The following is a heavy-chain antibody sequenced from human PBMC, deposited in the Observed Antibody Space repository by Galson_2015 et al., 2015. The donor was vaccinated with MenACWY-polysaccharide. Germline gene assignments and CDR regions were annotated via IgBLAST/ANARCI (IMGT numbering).Heavy chain of an antibody. D-gene: IGHD3-16*01. CDR1: GGSISSGGYS. CDR3: VRVAGGPPYYYYYHMDV. J-gene: IGHJ6*03. Sequence: CAVSGGSISSGGYSWSWIRQPPGKGLEWIGYIYHSGSTYYNPSLKSRVTISGDRSKNHFSLTLSSVTAADTAVYYCVRVAGGPPYYYYYHMDVWGKGTTVTVSS. V-gene: IGHV4-30-2*01. CDR2: IYHSGST.